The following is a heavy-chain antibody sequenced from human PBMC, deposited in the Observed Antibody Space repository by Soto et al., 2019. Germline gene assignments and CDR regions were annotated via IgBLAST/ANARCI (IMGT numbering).Heavy chain of an antibody. D-gene: IGHD6-13*01. J-gene: IGHJ6*02. Sequence: ASVKVSCKASGYTFTGYYMHWVRQAPGQGLEWMGWINPNSGGTNYAQKIQGWVTMTGDTSISTAYMELSRLRSDDTAVYYCARAVSQQQLGADYYYYGMDVWGQGTTVTVSS. CDR1: GYTFTGYY. CDR2: INPNSGGT. CDR3: ARAVSQQQLGADYYYYGMDV. V-gene: IGHV1-2*04.